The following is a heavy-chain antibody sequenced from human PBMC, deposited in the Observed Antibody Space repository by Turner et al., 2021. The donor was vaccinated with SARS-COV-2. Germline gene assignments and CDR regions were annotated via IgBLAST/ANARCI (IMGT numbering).Heavy chain of an antibody. CDR2: ISYRGST. CDR3: ARELATCDYYYGMDV. Sequence: QLQLQESGLRLVKPLETLSLTCTVSGGSMSSNYWSWIRQPPGKRLEWIGYISYRGSTNYNPSLKSRVTISVDTSKNQFSLRLSSVTAADTAVDYCARELATCDYYYGMDVWGQGTTVTVSS. V-gene: IGHV4-59*12. J-gene: IGHJ6*02. CDR1: GGSMSSNY.